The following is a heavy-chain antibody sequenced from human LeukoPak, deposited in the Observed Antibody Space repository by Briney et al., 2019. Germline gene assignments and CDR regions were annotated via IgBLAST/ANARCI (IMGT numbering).Heavy chain of an antibody. CDR2: IHHSGGA. D-gene: IGHD6-13*01. CDR1: GGSIRSNF. J-gene: IGHJ5*02. V-gene: IGHV4-59*01. Sequence: SETLSLTCSVSGGSIRSNFWTWIRRPPGKGLEWIGYIHHSGGANYNPSLKGRVTMSVDTSNNQLSLKLSSVSAADTAIYYCATVREALGAAGTWFDPWGHGTLVTVSS. CDR3: ATVREALGAAGTWFDP.